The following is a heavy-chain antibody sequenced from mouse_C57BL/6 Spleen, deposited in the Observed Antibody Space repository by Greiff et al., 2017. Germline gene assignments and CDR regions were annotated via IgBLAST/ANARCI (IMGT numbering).Heavy chain of an antibody. CDR2: ISGGGGNT. V-gene: IGHV5-9*01. Sequence: EVQLVESGGGLVKPGGSLKLSCAASGFTFSSYTMSWVRQTPEKRLEWVATISGGGGNTYYPDSVKGRFTISRDNAKNTLYLQMSSLRSEDTALYYCARHEKDLYAMDYWGQGTSVTVSS. CDR3: ARHEKDLYAMDY. CDR1: GFTFSSYT. J-gene: IGHJ4*01.